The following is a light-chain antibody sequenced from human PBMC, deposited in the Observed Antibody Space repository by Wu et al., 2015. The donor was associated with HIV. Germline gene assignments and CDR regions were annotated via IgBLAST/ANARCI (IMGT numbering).Light chain of an antibody. Sequence: EIVLTQSPATLSLSPGERATLSCRASQSVSNYLAWYQQKPGQAPRLLIYDTSSRATGIPDRFSGSGSGTDFTLTISRLEPEDFAVYYCQQYGSSPPRYTFGQGTKLEIK. CDR3: QQYGSSPPRYT. CDR2: DTS. CDR1: QSVSNY. J-gene: IGKJ2*01. V-gene: IGKV3-20*01.